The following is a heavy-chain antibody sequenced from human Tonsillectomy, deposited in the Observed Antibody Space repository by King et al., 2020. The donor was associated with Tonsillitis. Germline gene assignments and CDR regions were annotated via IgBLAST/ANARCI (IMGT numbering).Heavy chain of an antibody. V-gene: IGHV4-39*01. CDR3: ARLYYYGSGSYLYYFDY. D-gene: IGHD3-10*01. J-gene: IGHJ4*02. CDR2: IFYSGGT. Sequence: QLQESGPGLVKPSETLSLTCTVSGGSISSSSYFWGWIRQPPGKALECIGSIFYSGGTYYNTSPKSRVTISVDTSKNQFSLKLSSVTAADTAVYYCARLYYYGSGSYLYYFDYWGQGTLVTVSS. CDR1: GGSISSSSYF.